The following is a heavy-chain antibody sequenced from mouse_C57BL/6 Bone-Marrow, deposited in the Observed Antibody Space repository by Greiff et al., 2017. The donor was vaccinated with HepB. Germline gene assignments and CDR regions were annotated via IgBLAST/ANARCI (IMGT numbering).Heavy chain of an antibody. Sequence: EVQRVESGGDLVKPGGSLKLSCAASGFTFSSYGMSWVRQTPDTRLEWVATISSGGSYTYYPDSVKGRFTISRDNAKNTLYLQMSSLKSEDTAMYYCARRGLYGYPFAYWGQGTLVTVSA. D-gene: IGHD2-2*01. J-gene: IGHJ3*01. CDR2: ISSGGSYT. CDR3: ARRGLYGYPFAY. V-gene: IGHV5-6*01. CDR1: GFTFSSYG.